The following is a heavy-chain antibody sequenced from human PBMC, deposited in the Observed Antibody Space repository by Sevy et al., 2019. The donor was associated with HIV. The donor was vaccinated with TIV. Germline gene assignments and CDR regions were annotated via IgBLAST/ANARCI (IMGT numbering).Heavy chain of an antibody. J-gene: IGHJ4*02. Sequence: GGSLRLSCAASGFTFSSYGMHWVRQAPGTGLEWVAFIRYDGSNKYYADSVKGRFTISRDNSKNTLYLQMNSLRAEDTAVYYCASTPVTTSNFDYWGQGTLVTVSS. CDR2: IRYDGSNK. V-gene: IGHV3-30*02. CDR1: GFTFSSYG. CDR3: ASTPVTTSNFDY. D-gene: IGHD4-17*01.